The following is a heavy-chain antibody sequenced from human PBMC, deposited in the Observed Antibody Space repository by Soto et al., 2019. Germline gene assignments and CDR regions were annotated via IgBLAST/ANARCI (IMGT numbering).Heavy chain of an antibody. CDR1: GGSISSGGYY. CDR2: IYYSGRT. D-gene: IGHD2-21*02. Sequence: QVQLQESGPGLVKPSQTLSLTCTVSGGSISSGGYYWSWIRQHPGKGLEWIGYIYYSGRTYYNPARKSRVTISVDTSKNQPSLKLSSVTAADTAVYYCARVCGGACHHGMDVWGQGTTVTVSS. V-gene: IGHV4-31*03. J-gene: IGHJ6*02. CDR3: ARVCGGACHHGMDV.